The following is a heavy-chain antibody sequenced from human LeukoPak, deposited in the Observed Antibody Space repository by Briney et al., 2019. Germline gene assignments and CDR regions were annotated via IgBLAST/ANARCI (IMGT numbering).Heavy chain of an antibody. CDR1: GGSISSGDYY. J-gene: IGHJ6*02. V-gene: IGHV4-30-4*01. CDR2: IYYSGST. CDR3: ARSPEDCGGDCYSDLYYYYGMDV. D-gene: IGHD2-21*02. Sequence: SQTLSLTCTVSGGSISSGDYYWSWIRQPPGKGLEWIGYIYYSGSTYYNPSLKSRVTISVDTSKNQFSLKLSSVTAADTAVYYCARSPEDCGGDCYSDLYYYYGMDVWGQGTTVTVSS.